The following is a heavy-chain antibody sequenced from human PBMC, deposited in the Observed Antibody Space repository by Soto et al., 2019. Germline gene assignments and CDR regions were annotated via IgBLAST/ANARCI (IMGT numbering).Heavy chain of an antibody. CDR1: GYTFTSYG. CDR2: ISAYNGNT. J-gene: IGHJ4*02. V-gene: IGHV1-18*01. D-gene: IGHD6-25*01. CDR3: ARVDFVSKRGDDRGGAFDY. Sequence: QVQLVQSGAEVKKPGASVKVSCKASGYTFTSYGISWVRQAPGQGLEWMGWISAYNGNTNYAQKLQGRVTMTTDTSTRTAYMELRSLRSDDTAVYYCARVDFVSKRGDDRGGAFDYWGQGTLVTVSS.